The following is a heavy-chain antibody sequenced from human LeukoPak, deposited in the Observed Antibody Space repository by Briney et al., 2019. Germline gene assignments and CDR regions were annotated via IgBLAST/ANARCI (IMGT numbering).Heavy chain of an antibody. CDR3: AREFVSDYYDSSGYFRAEKGIFDY. Sequence: SETLSLTCTVSGASISSYYWSWIRQPPGKGLEWIGYIYYSGSTNYNPSLKSRVTISVDTSKNQFSLKLSSVTAADTAVYYCAREFVSDYYDSSGYFRAEKGIFDYWGQGTLVTVSS. CDR1: GASISSYY. J-gene: IGHJ4*02. V-gene: IGHV4-59*01. CDR2: IYYSGST. D-gene: IGHD3-22*01.